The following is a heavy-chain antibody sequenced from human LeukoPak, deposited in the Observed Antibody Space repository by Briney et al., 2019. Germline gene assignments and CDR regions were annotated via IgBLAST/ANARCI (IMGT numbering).Heavy chain of an antibody. J-gene: IGHJ4*02. CDR1: ADSISIYY. D-gene: IGHD3-3*01. CDR3: ARVNSRTIDY. Sequence: PSETLSLTCTVSADSISIYYWSWIRQAPGRGLEWIGYIYSIGSTNYNPSLKSRVNMSVDTSKNQFSLKLSSVTAANTAVYYCARVNSRTIDYWGQGTLVTVS. V-gene: IGHV4-59*01. CDR2: IYSIGST.